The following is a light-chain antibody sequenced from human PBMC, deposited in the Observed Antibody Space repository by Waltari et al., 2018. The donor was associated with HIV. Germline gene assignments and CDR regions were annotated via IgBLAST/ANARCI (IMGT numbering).Light chain of an antibody. CDR3: CSYAGNYTWV. CDR1: SSDVGGYNS. J-gene: IGLJ3*02. CDR2: DVN. Sequence: QSALTQPRSVSGSPGQSVTISCTGTSSDVGGYNSVSWYQQHPGKAPKLLIYDVNQLPSGVPDRFSGSKSGNTASVTISGLQAEDEADYYCCSYAGNYTWVCGGGTKLTVL. V-gene: IGLV2-11*01.